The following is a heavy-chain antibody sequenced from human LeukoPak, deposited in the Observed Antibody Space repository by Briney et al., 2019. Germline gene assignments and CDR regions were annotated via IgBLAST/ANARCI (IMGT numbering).Heavy chain of an antibody. J-gene: IGHJ6*02. CDR1: GFTFSSYW. CDR3: ARKLEYYYYYGMDV. Sequence: GGPLRLSCAASGFTFSSYWMSWVPQAPGKGLEWVANIKQDGSEKYYVDSVKGRFTISRDNAKNSLYLQMNSLRAEDTAVYYCARKLEYYYYYGMDVWGQGTTVTVSS. V-gene: IGHV3-7*05. D-gene: IGHD1-7*01. CDR2: IKQDGSEK.